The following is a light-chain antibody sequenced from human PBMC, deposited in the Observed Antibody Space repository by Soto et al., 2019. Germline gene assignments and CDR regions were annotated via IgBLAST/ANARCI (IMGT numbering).Light chain of an antibody. J-gene: IGKJ5*01. Sequence: DIQVTQAPSSLSASVDDRVTITCRASQSSSSYLNCYQQKPWKAPKLMIYAAFSLKSGVPSRFSASGSGTDCTLTISILAPEDFATYYCQQRYRTPLTTFVPGTRLEIK. CDR1: QSSSSY. V-gene: IGKV1-39*01. CDR2: AAF. CDR3: QQRYRTPLTT.